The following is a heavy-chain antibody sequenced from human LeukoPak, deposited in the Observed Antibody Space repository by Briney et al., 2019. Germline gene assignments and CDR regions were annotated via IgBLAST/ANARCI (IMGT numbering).Heavy chain of an antibody. D-gene: IGHD2-2*01. CDR3: ARGRCSSTSCFSNYYYYMDV. J-gene: IGHJ6*03. CDR1: GFTFSNYW. Sequence: PGGSLRLSCAASGFTFSNYWMSWVRQAPGKGLEWVANIKQDGSEDYYVDSVKGRFTISRDNAKNSLYLQMNSLRAEDTSVYYCARGRCSSTSCFSNYYYYMDVWGKGTTVTVSS. V-gene: IGHV3-7*01. CDR2: IKQDGSED.